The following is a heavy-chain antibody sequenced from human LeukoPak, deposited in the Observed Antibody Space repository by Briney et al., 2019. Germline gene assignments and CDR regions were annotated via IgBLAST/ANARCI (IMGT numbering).Heavy chain of an antibody. V-gene: IGHV3-11*04. CDR1: GFTFSDYY. J-gene: IGHJ3*02. CDR2: ISSSGSTI. Sequence: GGSLRLSCAASGFTFSDYYMSWIRQAPGKGLEWVSYISSSGSTIYYADSVKGRFTISRDNAKNSLYLQMNSLRAEDTAVYYCARDLYGDYDFAAFDIWGQGTMVTVSS. D-gene: IGHD4-17*01. CDR3: ARDLYGDYDFAAFDI.